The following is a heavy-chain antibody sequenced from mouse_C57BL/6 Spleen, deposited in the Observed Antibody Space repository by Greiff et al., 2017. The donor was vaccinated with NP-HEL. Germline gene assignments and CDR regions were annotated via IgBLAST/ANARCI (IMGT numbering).Heavy chain of an antibody. Sequence: VQLQQSGAELVRPGASVTLSCKASGYTFTDYEMHWVKQTPVHGLEWIGAIDPETGGTAYNQKFKGKAILTADKSSSTAYMELRSLTSEDSAVYYCTRLYASWFAYWGQGTLVTVSA. CDR3: TRLYASWFAY. CDR2: IDPETGGT. D-gene: IGHD2-12*01. CDR1: GYTFTDYE. V-gene: IGHV1-15*01. J-gene: IGHJ3*01.